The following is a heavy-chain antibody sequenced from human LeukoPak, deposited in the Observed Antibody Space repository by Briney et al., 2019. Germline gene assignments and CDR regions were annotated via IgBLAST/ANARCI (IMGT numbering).Heavy chain of an antibody. CDR3: AGGSGYLITS. Sequence: GGSLRLSCAATGFSFRSYWMNWVRQAPGKGLEWLAIIKQEGSEKHYKSSVEGRFTISRDNAKNSLHLQMNSLRAEDTAVYYCAGGSGYLITSWGQGTLVTVSS. CDR2: IKQEGSEK. J-gene: IGHJ5*02. CDR1: GFSFRSYW. D-gene: IGHD3-9*01. V-gene: IGHV3-7*01.